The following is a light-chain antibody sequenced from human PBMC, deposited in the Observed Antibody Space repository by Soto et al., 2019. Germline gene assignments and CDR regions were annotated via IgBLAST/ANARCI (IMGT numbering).Light chain of an antibody. CDR3: QQYHNWPPVT. V-gene: IGKV3-15*01. CDR2: DAS. J-gene: IGKJ2*01. Sequence: EIVLTQSPVTLSLSPGERATLSCRATRSVNNFVAWYQQKPGQAPSLLIYDASTRATGIPARFSGSGSGTEFILTISSLQSEDFAVYYCQQYHNWPPVTFGQGTKVDIK. CDR1: RSVNNF.